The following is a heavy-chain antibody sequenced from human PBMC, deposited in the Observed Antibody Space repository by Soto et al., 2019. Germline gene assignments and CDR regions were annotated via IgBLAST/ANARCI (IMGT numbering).Heavy chain of an antibody. CDR3: ARDRGGSRTPDY. J-gene: IGHJ4*02. CDR1: GYTFTSYG. D-gene: IGHD2-15*01. CDR2: IIPILGVA. Sequence: SVKVSCKASGYTFTSYGISWVRQAPGQGLEWMGRIIPILGVANYAQKFQGRVTITADKSTSTAYMELSSLRSEDTAVYYCARDRGGSRTPDYWGQGTLVTVSS. V-gene: IGHV1-69*04.